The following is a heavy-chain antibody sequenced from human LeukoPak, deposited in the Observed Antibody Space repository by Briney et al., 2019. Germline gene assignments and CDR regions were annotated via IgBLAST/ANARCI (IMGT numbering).Heavy chain of an antibody. D-gene: IGHD5-18*01. Sequence: SETLSLTCTVSGGSISSYYWSWIRQPPGKGLEWIGYIYYSGSTNYNPSLKSRVTISVDTSKSQFSLKLSSVTAADTAVYYCARENTARAFDIWGQGTMVTVSS. V-gene: IGHV4-59*01. CDR3: ARENTARAFDI. CDR1: GGSISSYY. J-gene: IGHJ3*02. CDR2: IYYSGST.